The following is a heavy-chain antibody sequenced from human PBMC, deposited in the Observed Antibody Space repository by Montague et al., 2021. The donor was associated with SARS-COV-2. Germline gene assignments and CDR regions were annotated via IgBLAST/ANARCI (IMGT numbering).Heavy chain of an antibody. CDR2: MSYDGSNK. CDR3: ARDSYLSGFDY. D-gene: IGHD3-10*01. CDR1: GFPFSSYG. J-gene: IGHJ4*02. Sequence: SLRLSCAASGFPFSSYGMHWVRQAPGKGLEWVAVMSYDGSNKYYADSVKGRFTISRDNSKNTLYLQMNSLRVEDTAVYYCARDSYLSGFDYWGQGTLVTVSS. V-gene: IGHV3-30-3*01.